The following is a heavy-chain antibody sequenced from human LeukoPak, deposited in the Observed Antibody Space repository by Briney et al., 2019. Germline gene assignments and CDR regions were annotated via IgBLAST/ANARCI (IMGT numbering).Heavy chain of an antibody. CDR1: GGSFSGHY. CDR2: INHSGSS. CDR3: ARGLSRWYDYMDV. D-gene: IGHD6-13*01. J-gene: IGHJ6*03. Sequence: PSETLSLTCAVYGGSFSGHYWSWGRQPPGKGLEWIGEINHSGSSNYNPSLKRRVTISVDTSKNQFSLQLSSVPAAHTAVYYCARGLSRWYDYMDVWGKATTVTVSS. V-gene: IGHV4-34*01.